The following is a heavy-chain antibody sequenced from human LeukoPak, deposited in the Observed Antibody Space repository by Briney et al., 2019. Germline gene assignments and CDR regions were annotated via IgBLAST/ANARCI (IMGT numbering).Heavy chain of an antibody. CDR3: AKSSSGWYRGSDWFDP. Sequence: GGSLRLSCAASGFTFSSYGMSWVRQAPGKGLEWVAFIRYDGSNKYYADSVKGRFTISRDNSKNTLYLQMNSLRAEDTAVYYCAKSSSGWYRGSDWFDPWGQGTLVTVSS. D-gene: IGHD6-19*01. CDR2: IRYDGSNK. V-gene: IGHV3-30*02. CDR1: GFTFSSYG. J-gene: IGHJ5*02.